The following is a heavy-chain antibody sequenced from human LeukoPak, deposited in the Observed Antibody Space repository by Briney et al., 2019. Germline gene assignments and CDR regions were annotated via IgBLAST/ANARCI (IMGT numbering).Heavy chain of an antibody. Sequence: GGSLRRSCAASGFTFSSSWMHWVCQAPEKGLEWVADIKCDGSEKYYVDSVKGRLTISRDNAKNSLYLQVNSLRAEDIRSGSYSLIDYWGQGTLVTVSS. V-gene: IGHV3-52*01. CDR2: IKCDGSEK. CDR1: GFTFSSSW. J-gene: IGHJ4*02. D-gene: IGHD3-10*01. CDR3: SLIDY.